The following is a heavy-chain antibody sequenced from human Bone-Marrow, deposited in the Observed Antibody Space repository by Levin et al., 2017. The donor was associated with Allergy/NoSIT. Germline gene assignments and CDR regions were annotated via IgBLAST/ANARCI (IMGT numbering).Heavy chain of an antibody. CDR3: AKDVFGGVRLGFDF. CDR1: GFTFNNFA. Sequence: QAGGSLRLSCAASGFTFNNFAMSWVRQAPGKGLEWVSAINAVGDDLYYADSVKGRFTISRDNSRYTLYLQMASLRAADTAIYYCAKDVFGGVRLGFDFWGQGALVTVSS. J-gene: IGHJ4*02. D-gene: IGHD3-16*01. V-gene: IGHV3-23*01. CDR2: INAVGDDL.